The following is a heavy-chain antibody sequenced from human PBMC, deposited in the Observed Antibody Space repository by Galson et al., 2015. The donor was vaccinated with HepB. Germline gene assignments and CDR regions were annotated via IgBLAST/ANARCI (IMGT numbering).Heavy chain of an antibody. V-gene: IGHV1-69*04. CDR1: GGTFSSYA. Sequence: SVKVSCKASGGTFSSYAISWVRQAPGQGLEWMGRIIPILGIANYAQKFQGRVTITADKSTSTAYMELSSLRSEDTAVYYCARVQGYSVMTYYFDYWGQGTLVTVSS. CDR3: ARVQGYSVMTYYFDY. D-gene: IGHD2/OR15-2a*01. J-gene: IGHJ4*02. CDR2: IIPILGIA.